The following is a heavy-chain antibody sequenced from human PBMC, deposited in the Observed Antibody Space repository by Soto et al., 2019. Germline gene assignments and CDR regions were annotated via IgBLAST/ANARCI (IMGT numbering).Heavy chain of an antibody. CDR1: GGSFSGYY. CDR2: INHSGST. V-gene: IGHV4-34*01. Sequence: LSLTCAVYGGSFSGYYWSWIRQPPGKGLEWIGEINHSGSTDYNPSLKSRVTISVDTSKNQFSLKLSSVTAADTAVYYCARIGYSDNYYYYYGMDVWGQGTTVTVSS. D-gene: IGHD6-13*01. J-gene: IGHJ6*02. CDR3: ARIGYSDNYYYYYGMDV.